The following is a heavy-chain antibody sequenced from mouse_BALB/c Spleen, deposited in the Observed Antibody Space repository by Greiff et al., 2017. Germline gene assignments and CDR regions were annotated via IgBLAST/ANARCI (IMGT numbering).Heavy chain of an antibody. Sequence: QVQLQQSGAELVKPGASVKLSCKASGYTFTSYDINWVRQRPEQGLEWIGWIFPGDGSTKYSEKFKGKATLTTDKSSSTAYMQLSRLTSEDSAVYFCARSALITTVVASYWYFDVWGAGTTVTVSS. D-gene: IGHD1-1*01. CDR3: ARSALITTVVASYWYFDV. J-gene: IGHJ1*01. CDR1: GYTFTSYD. CDR2: IFPGDGST. V-gene: IGHV1S56*01.